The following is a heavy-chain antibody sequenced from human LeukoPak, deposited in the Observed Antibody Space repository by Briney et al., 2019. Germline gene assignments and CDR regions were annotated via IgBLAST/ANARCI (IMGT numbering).Heavy chain of an antibody. CDR1: GGSISSSSYY. V-gene: IGHV4-39*07. Sequence: SETLSLTCTASGGSISSSSYYWGWIRQPLGKGLEWIGNIYNSGSTYYNPSLKSRVTMLVDTYKNQFSLKLSSVTAADTAVYYCASQGYCSSTSCPDLWGRGTLVTVSS. D-gene: IGHD2-2*01. J-gene: IGHJ2*01. CDR3: ASQGYCSSTSCPDL. CDR2: IYNSGST.